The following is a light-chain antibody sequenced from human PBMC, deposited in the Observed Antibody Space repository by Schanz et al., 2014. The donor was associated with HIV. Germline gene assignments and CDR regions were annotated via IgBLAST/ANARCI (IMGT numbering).Light chain of an antibody. CDR3: QQYNKWPLT. CDR1: QSVSND. V-gene: IGKV3-15*01. J-gene: IGKJ4*01. CDR2: GAS. Sequence: EILMTQSPATLSLSPGERATLSCRASQSVSNDLAWYQQKPGQTPRLLIYGASTRATGIPASFSGSGSGTEFTLTINSLQSEDFAVYYCQQYNKWPLTFGGGTKVEI.